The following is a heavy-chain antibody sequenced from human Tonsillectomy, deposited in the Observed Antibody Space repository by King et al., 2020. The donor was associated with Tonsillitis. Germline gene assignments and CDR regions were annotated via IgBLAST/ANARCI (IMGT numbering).Heavy chain of an antibody. J-gene: IGHJ6*02. V-gene: IGHV3-30*04. Sequence: VQLVESGGGVVQPGRSLRLSCAASGFTFSSYAMHWVRQAPGKGLEWVAVISYDGSNKYYADSVKGRFTISRDNSKNTLYLQMNSLRAEDTAVYYCAREYTAMVRLTSYYYYGMDVWGQGTTVTVSS. D-gene: IGHD5-18*01. CDR2: ISYDGSNK. CDR1: GFTFSSYA. CDR3: AREYTAMVRLTSYYYYGMDV.